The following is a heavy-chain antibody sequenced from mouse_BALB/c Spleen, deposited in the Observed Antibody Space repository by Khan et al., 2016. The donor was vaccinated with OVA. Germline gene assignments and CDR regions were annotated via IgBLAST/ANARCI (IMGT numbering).Heavy chain of an antibody. J-gene: IGHJ2*01. CDR3: ARGNYYGYYFDY. CDR1: GYSITSGYA. V-gene: IGHV3-2*02. Sequence: VQLTESGPGLVKPSRSLSLTCTVTGYSITSGYAWNWIRQFPGNKLEWMGYISYSGVTSYTPSLKSLISITRDTSKNQFFLQLNSVTTEDTATYYCARGNYYGYYFDYWGQGTTLTVSS. D-gene: IGHD1-1*01. CDR2: ISYSGVT.